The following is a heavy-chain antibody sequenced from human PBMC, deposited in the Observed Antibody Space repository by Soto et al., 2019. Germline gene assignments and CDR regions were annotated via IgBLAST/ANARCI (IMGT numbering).Heavy chain of an antibody. CDR2: IIPIFGTP. V-gene: IGHV1-69*06. J-gene: IGHJ5*02. CDR1: GGTFSSYA. D-gene: IGHD5-12*01. CDR3: ARDRNSGYDLRLNWFDP. Sequence: QVQLVQSGAEVKKPGSSVKVSCKASGGTFSSYAISWVRQAPAQGLEWMRGIIPIFGTPNYGQKFQGRVTITPDKSTSTAYMELSSLRSEDTAVYYCARDRNSGYDLRLNWFDPWGQGTLVTVSS.